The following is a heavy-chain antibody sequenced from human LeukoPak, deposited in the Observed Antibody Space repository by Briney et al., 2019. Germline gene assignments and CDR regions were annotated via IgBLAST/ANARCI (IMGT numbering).Heavy chain of an antibody. CDR2: ISGSGDNT. Sequence: GGSLRLSCAASGFTFSSYAMSWVRQAPGKGLEWVSGISGSGDNTYYADSVKGRFTISRDNSKNMLYLQMNSLRAEDTAVYYCAKGFRYYYDSSGYYFDYWGQGTLVTVSS. CDR3: AKGFRYYYDSSGYYFDY. V-gene: IGHV3-23*01. D-gene: IGHD3-22*01. J-gene: IGHJ4*02. CDR1: GFTFSSYA.